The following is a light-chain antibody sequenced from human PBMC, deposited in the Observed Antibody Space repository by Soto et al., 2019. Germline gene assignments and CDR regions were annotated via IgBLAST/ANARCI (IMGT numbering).Light chain of an antibody. CDR1: SSDVGGYNY. CDR2: EVS. V-gene: IGLV2-14*01. J-gene: IGLJ3*02. CDR3: NSYTSSSTRV. Sequence: QSALTQPASVSASPGQSITISCAGTSSDVGGYNYVSWYQQYPGKAPKLMIYEVSNRPSGVSNRFSGSKSGNTASLTISGLQAEDEADYYCNSYTSSSTRVFGGGTKLTVL.